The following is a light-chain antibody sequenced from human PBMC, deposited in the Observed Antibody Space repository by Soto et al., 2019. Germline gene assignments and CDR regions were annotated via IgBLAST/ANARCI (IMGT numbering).Light chain of an antibody. V-gene: IGLV1-40*01. J-gene: IGLJ2*01. CDR2: GNS. CDR1: SSNIGAGYD. Sequence: QSVLTQPPSVSGAPGQRVTISCTGSSSNIGAGYDVHWYQQLPGTAPKVLIYGNSNRPSGVPDRFSGSKSGTSASLAITGVEAEDAAGYYCQSYDRSLSGVVFGGGTKLTVL. CDR3: QSYDRSLSGVV.